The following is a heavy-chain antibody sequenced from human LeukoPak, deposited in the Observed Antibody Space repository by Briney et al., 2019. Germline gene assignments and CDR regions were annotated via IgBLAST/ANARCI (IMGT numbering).Heavy chain of an antibody. V-gene: IGHV3-7*01. CDR3: VRLGYSD. CDR1: GFSFSAAW. Sequence: GGSLRLSCEASGFSFSAAWMTWVPQAPGKGLEWVATIKNDGSDKYYVGSVKGRFTLSRDNAKNLVYLQMNSLRVEDTAVYYCVRLGYSDGGQGTLVTVSS. CDR2: IKNDGSDK. D-gene: IGHD5-12*01. J-gene: IGHJ4*02.